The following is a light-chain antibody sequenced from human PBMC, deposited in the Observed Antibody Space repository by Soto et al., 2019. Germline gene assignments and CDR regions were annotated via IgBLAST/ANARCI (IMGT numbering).Light chain of an antibody. Sequence: QSALTQPPSASGSPGQSVTISCTGTSSDVGGYNYVSWYQQHPGKAPKLMIYEVSKRPSGVPDCFSGSKSGNTASLTVSGLQAEDEADYFCSSYAGSNKLVFGGGTKLTVL. CDR3: SSYAGSNKLV. CDR2: EVS. CDR1: SSDVGGYNY. V-gene: IGLV2-8*01. J-gene: IGLJ2*01.